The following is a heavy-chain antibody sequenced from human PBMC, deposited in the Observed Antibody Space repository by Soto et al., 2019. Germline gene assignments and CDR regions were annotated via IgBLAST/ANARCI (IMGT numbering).Heavy chain of an antibody. Sequence: PSETLSLTCTVSGGSISSGGYYWSWIRQHPGKGLEWIGYIYYSGSTNYNPSLKSRVTISVDTSKNQFSLKLSSVTAADTAVYYCARAGEALITIFGVVTKNWFDPWGQGTLVTVSS. CDR1: GGSISSGGYY. CDR2: IYYSGST. J-gene: IGHJ5*02. V-gene: IGHV4-31*03. D-gene: IGHD3-3*01. CDR3: ARAGEALITIFGVVTKNWFDP.